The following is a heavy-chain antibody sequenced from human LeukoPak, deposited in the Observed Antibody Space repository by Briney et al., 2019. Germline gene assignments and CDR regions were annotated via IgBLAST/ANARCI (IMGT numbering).Heavy chain of an antibody. J-gene: IGHJ5*02. CDR1: GYSFTSYW. CDR2: IYLGNSET. Sequence: GESLKISCKGSGYSFTSYWIGWVRQLPGKGLEWMGIIYLGNSETRYSPSFQAQVTSSPDTSISTAYQQWSNLKASDTAMYYCARGPTWIQLWLHWFDPWGQGTLVTASS. V-gene: IGHV5-51*01. CDR3: ARGPTWIQLWLHWFDP. D-gene: IGHD5-18*01.